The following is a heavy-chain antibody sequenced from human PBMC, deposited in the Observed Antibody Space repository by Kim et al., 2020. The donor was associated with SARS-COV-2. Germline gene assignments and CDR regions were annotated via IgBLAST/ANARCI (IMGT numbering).Heavy chain of an antibody. CDR3: AKGFYAQPRDGLDV. J-gene: IGHJ6*02. V-gene: IGHV3-23*01. D-gene: IGHD4-17*01. Sequence: AESGKGRFTNSRDNSKNTLFVQMNSLRAEDTAIYYCAKGFYAQPRDGLDVWGQGTTVTVSS.